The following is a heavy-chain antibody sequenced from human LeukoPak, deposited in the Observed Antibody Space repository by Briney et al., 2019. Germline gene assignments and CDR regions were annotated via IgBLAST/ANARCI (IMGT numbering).Heavy chain of an antibody. V-gene: IGHV3-64*02. CDR1: GIIFSNYA. CDR2: ISSDGGST. J-gene: IGHJ2*01. Sequence: GGSLRLSCAASGIIFSNYAMHWVRQGPGKGLECISTISSDGGSTYYADSVKGRFTISRDNSKNTLYLQMGSLRAEDMAVYYCARGRQGAKTRYFDLWGRGTRVTVSS. D-gene: IGHD1-26*01. CDR3: ARGRQGAKTRYFDL.